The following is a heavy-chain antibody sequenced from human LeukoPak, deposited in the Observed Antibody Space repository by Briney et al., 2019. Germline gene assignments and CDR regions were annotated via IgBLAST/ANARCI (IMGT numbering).Heavy chain of an antibody. V-gene: IGHV3-48*03. CDR1: GFTFSSYE. J-gene: IGHJ4*02. Sequence: PGGSLRLSCAASGFTFSSYEMNWVRQAPGKGLEWVSYISSSGSTIYYADSVKGRFTISRDSAKNSLYLQMNSLRAEDTAVYYCARINLIFDYWGQGTLVTVSS. D-gene: IGHD3-16*01. CDR3: ARINLIFDY. CDR2: ISSSGSTI.